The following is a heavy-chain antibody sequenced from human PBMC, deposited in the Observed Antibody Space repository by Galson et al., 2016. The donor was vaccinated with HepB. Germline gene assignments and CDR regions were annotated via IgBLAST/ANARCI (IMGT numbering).Heavy chain of an antibody. V-gene: IGHV3-21*01. D-gene: IGHD6-13*01. CDR3: ARVREQQLLDAFDI. J-gene: IGHJ3*02. CDR1: GFTFPRYN. CDR2: ISSGSSYI. Sequence: LRLSCATSGFTFPRYNMNWVRQAPGKGLEWVSSISSGSSYIYYADSVKGRFTISRDNVKKSLYLQMNSLRPEDTAVYYCARVREQQLLDAFDIWGQGTMVTVSS.